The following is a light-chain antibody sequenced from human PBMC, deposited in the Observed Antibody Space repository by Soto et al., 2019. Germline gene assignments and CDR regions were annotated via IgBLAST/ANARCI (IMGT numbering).Light chain of an antibody. CDR2: AAS. CDR3: QQYNNWPPN. CDR1: QSVSSN. V-gene: IGKV3-15*01. Sequence: EIVMTQSPATLSVSPGERATLSCRASQSVSSNLAWYQQKPGQAPRLLIYAASTRATGIPARFSGSGSGTEFTLTISSLQSEDFAVYYCQQYNNWPPNFGQGTRLEIK. J-gene: IGKJ5*01.